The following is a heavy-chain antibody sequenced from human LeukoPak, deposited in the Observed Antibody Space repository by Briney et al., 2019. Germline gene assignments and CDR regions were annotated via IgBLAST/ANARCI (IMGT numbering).Heavy chain of an antibody. CDR1: GSSISSYY. D-gene: IGHD3-22*01. CDR3: ARVRFVYYDSSGYYGAFDY. Sequence: SETLSLTCTVSGSSISSYYWSWIRQPPGKGLEWIGYIYYSGSTNYNPSLKSRVTISVDTSKNQFSLKLSSVTAADTAVYYCARVRFVYYDSSGYYGAFDYWGQGTLVTVSS. V-gene: IGHV4-59*01. CDR2: IYYSGST. J-gene: IGHJ4*02.